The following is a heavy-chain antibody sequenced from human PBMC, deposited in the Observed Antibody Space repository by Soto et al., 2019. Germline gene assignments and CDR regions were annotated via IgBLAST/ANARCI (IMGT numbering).Heavy chain of an antibody. CDR2: ISPYNGKS. D-gene: IGHD3-3*01. Sequence: GASVKVSCKASGYSFDNYGITWVRQAPGQGLEWMGWISPYNGKSKIPQKLQGRVTMTTDTSTSTAYLELTSLTSDDTAVYYCARDYNLWTGYVQPWGQGSLVTSPQ. CDR1: GYSFDNYG. J-gene: IGHJ5*02. CDR3: ARDYNLWTGYVQP. V-gene: IGHV1-18*01.